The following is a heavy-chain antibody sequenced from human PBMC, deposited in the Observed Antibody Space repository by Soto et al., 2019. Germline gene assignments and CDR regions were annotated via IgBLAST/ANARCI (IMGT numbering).Heavy chain of an antibody. CDR3: AGVLWFGELLTFDR. CDR2: ISSSSSYI. V-gene: IGHV3-21*01. CDR1: GFTFSSYS. D-gene: IGHD3-10*01. Sequence: EVQLVESGGGLVKPGGSLRLSCAASGFTFSSYSMNCVRQAPGKGLAWVSSISSSSSYIYYADSVKGRFTISRDNAKNSLYLQMNSLRAEDTAVYYCAGVLWFGELLTFDRWGRGTLVTVSS. J-gene: IGHJ2*01.